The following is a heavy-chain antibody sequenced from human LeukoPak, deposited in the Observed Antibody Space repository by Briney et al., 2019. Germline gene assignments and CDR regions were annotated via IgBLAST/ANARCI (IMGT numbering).Heavy chain of an antibody. Sequence: GSSVTVSFTASGGTFSSYPITWVRQAPGQGLEWMGGIIPIFGTPNYAQRFEGRVTITADESTSTAYMELSSLRSEDTAVYFCARGLLPNYYYYGMDVWGQGTTVTVSS. CDR1: GGTFSSYP. V-gene: IGHV1-69*01. CDR2: IIPIFGTP. CDR3: ARGLLPNYYYYGMDV. D-gene: IGHD2/OR15-2a*01. J-gene: IGHJ6*02.